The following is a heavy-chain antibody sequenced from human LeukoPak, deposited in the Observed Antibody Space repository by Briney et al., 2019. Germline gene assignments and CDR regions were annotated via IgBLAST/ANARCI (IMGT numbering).Heavy chain of an antibody. Sequence: SQTLSLTCTVSGGSISSYYWSWIRQPPGKGLEWIGYIYYSGSTNYNPSLKSRVTISVDTSKNQFSLRLSSVTAADTAVYYCASQVRGRDRPRYCSSTSCYKDYYGMDVWGQGTTVTVSS. J-gene: IGHJ6*02. V-gene: IGHV4-59*08. CDR3: ASQVRGRDRPRYCSSTSCYKDYYGMDV. CDR2: IYYSGST. D-gene: IGHD2-2*02. CDR1: GGSISSYY.